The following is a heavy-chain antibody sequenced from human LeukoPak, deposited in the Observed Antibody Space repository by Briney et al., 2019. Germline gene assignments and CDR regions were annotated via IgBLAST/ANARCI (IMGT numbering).Heavy chain of an antibody. CDR1: GFTFSDYS. CDR2: ITSGNSNI. Sequence: GGSLRLSCAASGFTFSDYSMDWVRQAPGKGLEWVSYITSGNSNIQYADSVKGRFTISRDNAENSLYLQMNNLRAEDTAVYYCARDMSSRSWHAFDYWGQGILVTVSS. D-gene: IGHD6-13*01. CDR3: ARDMSSRSWHAFDY. V-gene: IGHV3-48*01. J-gene: IGHJ4*02.